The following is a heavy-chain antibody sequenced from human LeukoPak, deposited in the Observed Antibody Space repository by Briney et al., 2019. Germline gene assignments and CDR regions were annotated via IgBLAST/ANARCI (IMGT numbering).Heavy chain of an antibody. CDR1: GYTFTNYD. CDR2: VNPNTGNT. CDR3: ARSRYGDYSP. V-gene: IGHV1-8*01. Sequence: ASVKVSFKTSGYTFTNYDINWVRQASGQGLEWMGWVNPNTGNTGYAQKFQGRVTMTRDTSTSTAYMELRNLRSEDTAVYFCARSRYGDYSPWGQGTLVIVSS. J-gene: IGHJ5*02. D-gene: IGHD4-17*01.